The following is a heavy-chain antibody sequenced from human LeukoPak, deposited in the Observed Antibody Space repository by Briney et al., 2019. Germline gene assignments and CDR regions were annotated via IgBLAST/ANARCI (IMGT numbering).Heavy chain of an antibody. CDR1: GFTFSRYG. CDR2: TSYDGTKK. CDR3: ARVGYYASGPFSYFDY. V-gene: IGHV3-30*03. D-gene: IGHD3-10*01. Sequence: GSLRLSCAASGFTFSRYGMHWVRQAPGKGLEWVAVTSYDGTKKDYADHVKGRFTISRDNPQNTLYLQMNSLRAEDTAVYYCARVGYYASGPFSYFDYWGQGTLVTVSS. J-gene: IGHJ4*02.